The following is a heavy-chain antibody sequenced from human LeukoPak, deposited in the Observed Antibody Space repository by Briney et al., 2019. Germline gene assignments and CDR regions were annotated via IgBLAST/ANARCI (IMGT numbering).Heavy chain of an antibody. CDR2: FDPEDGET. V-gene: IGHV1-24*01. J-gene: IGHJ4*02. Sequence: ASVKVSCKASGGTFSSYAISWVRQAPGQGLEWMGGFDPEDGETIYAQKFQGRVTMTEDTSTDTAYMELSSLRSEDTAVYYCATQQLVLEYYFDYWGQGTLVTVSS. CDR3: ATQQLVLEYYFDY. CDR1: GGTFSSYA. D-gene: IGHD6-13*01.